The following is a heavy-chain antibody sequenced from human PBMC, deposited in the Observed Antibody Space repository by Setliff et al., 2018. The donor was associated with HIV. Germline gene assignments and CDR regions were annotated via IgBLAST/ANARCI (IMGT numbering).Heavy chain of an antibody. J-gene: IGHJ5*02. Sequence: SETLSLTCTVSGGSISSGTYFWSWIRQPAGKGLEWIGHIHTSGNANYNPSLNSRVTISVDTSKNHFSLKLSSVTAADTARYYCARTYYEHVWGNSNWFDPWGQGTLVTVSS. V-gene: IGHV4-61*09. CDR3: ARTYYEHVWGNSNWFDP. D-gene: IGHD3-16*01. CDR2: IHTSGNA. CDR1: GGSISSGTYF.